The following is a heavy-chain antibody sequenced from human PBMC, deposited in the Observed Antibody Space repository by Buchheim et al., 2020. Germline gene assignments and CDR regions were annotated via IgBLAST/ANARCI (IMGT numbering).Heavy chain of an antibody. CDR2: IKTDGGPT. V-gene: IGHV3-74*01. Sequence: EVQLVESGGGLVQPGGSLRLSCAASGFTFSSSWMHWVRQAPGKGLVWVSHIKTDGGPTHYADSVQGRFTISRDNAKNTLYLQMNRLRAEDTAVYYCATGGGYGYWGQGTL. D-gene: IGHD1-26*01. CDR1: GFTFSSSW. CDR3: ATGGGYGY. J-gene: IGHJ4*02.